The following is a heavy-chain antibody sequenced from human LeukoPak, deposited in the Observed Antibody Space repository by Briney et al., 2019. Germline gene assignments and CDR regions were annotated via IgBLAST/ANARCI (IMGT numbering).Heavy chain of an antibody. CDR1: GFTFSSYR. V-gene: IGHV3-48*01. CDR2: ISSSSSTI. D-gene: IGHD5-24*01. CDR3: ARERGFRDGYNFDY. Sequence: SGGSLRLSWAASGFTFSSYRMNWVRQAPGKGLEWVSYISSSSSTIYYADSVKGRFTISRDNAKNSLYLQMNSLRAEDTAVYYCARERGFRDGYNFDYWGQGTLVTVSS. J-gene: IGHJ4*02.